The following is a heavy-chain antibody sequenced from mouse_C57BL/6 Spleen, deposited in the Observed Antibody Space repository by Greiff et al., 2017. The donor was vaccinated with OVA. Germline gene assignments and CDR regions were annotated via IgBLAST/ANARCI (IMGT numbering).Heavy chain of an antibody. CDR3: ASHYYGTPYAMDY. CDR1: GFTFSSYA. V-gene: IGHV5-4*03. D-gene: IGHD1-1*01. J-gene: IGHJ4*01. CDR2: ISDGGSYT. Sequence: DVMLVESGGGLVKPGGSLKLSCAASGFTFSSYAMSWVRQTPEKRLEWVATISDGGSYTYYPDNVKGRFTISRDNAKNNLYLQMSHLKSEDTAMYYCASHYYGTPYAMDYWGQGTSVTVSS.